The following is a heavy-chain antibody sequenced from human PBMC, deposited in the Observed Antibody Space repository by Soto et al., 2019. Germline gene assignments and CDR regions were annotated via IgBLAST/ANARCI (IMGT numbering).Heavy chain of an antibody. V-gene: IGHV3-48*02. J-gene: IGHJ4*02. D-gene: IGHD6-19*01. CDR1: GFTFSVYS. Sequence: EVQLVRSGGDLVQRGGTLRLSCVASGFTFSVYSMNWVRQAPGKGLEWFSYITSDTKTIKYADSVKGRFTISRDNDKNSVYLQMNSLRDEDTAVYYCARSVEGHFDYWGQGTVVTVSS. CDR3: ARSVEGHFDY. CDR2: ITSDTKTI.